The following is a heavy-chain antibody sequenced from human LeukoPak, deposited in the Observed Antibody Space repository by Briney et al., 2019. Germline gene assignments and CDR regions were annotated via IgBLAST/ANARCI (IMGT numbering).Heavy chain of an antibody. V-gene: IGHV3-23*01. J-gene: IGHJ3*02. Sequence: GGSLRLSCAASGFTFSSYAMNWVRQAPGKGLEWVSAISGSGVGTYYADSVKGRFTISRDNSWNTLYLQMNSLRAEDTAVYYCAKDQVISGSEASDIWGQGTMVTVSS. D-gene: IGHD2-21*01. CDR1: GFTFSSYA. CDR2: ISGSGVGT. CDR3: AKDQVISGSEASDI.